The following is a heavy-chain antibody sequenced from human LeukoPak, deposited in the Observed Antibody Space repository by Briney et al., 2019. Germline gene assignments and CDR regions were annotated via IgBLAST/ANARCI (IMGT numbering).Heavy chain of an antibody. J-gene: IGHJ5*02. Sequence: SETLSLTCAVYGGSFSGYYWSWIRQPPGKGLEWIGFIYSGGDTSYSPSLRSRLTIAVDTSKSQFSLKLYSVTAADTAVYYCAREACSGWYGKLDPWGQGTLVTVSS. D-gene: IGHD6-19*01. CDR1: GGSFSGYY. CDR2: IYSGGDT. CDR3: AREACSGWYGKLDP. V-gene: IGHV4-59*12.